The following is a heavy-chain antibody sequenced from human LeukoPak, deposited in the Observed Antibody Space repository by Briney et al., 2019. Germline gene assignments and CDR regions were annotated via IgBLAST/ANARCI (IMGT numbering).Heavy chain of an antibody. CDR2: IYPGDSDT. CDR1: GYTFTSYW. J-gene: IGHJ4*02. V-gene: IGHV5-51*01. CDR3: ARPWGDWNDYFDY. D-gene: IGHD1-1*01. Sequence: GESLKISCEGSGYTFTSYWIAWVRQMPGKGLEWMGIIYPGDSDTRYSPSFQGQVTISADKSISTAYLQWSSLKASDTAMYYCARPWGDWNDYFDYWGQGTLVTVSS.